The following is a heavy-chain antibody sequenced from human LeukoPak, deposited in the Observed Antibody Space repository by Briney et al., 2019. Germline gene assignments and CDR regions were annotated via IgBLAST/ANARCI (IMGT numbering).Heavy chain of an antibody. V-gene: IGHV3-21*01. CDR1: GFTFSSYS. Sequence: KPGGSLRLSCAASGFTFSSYSMNWVRQAPGKGLEWVSTISSSSSYIYYADSVKGRFTISRDNAKNSLYLQMNSLRAEDTAVYYCARDFVVVPAAGRSYYYYGMDVWGQGTTVTVSS. D-gene: IGHD2-2*01. CDR3: ARDFVVVPAAGRSYYYYGMDV. CDR2: ISSSSSYI. J-gene: IGHJ6*02.